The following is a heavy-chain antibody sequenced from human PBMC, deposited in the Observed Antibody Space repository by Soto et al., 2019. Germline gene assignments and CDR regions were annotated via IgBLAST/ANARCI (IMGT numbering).Heavy chain of an antibody. V-gene: IGHV1-69*10. CDR2: ITPFLETP. J-gene: IGHJ4*02. CDR3: AREVVTETTLGYFDY. Sequence: ASVKVSCKASGGTLSSDAVSWVRQAPGQGLEWMGGITPFLETPNYAQKFQGRITIIADTSTSTVYMELRSLRSEDTAVYYCAREVVTETTLGYFDYWGQGTLVTVSS. CDR1: GGTLSSDA. D-gene: IGHD3-16*01.